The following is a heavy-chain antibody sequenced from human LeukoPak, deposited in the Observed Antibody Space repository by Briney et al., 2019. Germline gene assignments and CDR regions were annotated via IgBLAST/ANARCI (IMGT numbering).Heavy chain of an antibody. J-gene: IGHJ4*02. V-gene: IGHV3-23*01. D-gene: IGHD3-22*01. CDR2: ISASGGST. Sequence: GGSLRLSCAASGFTFSSSAMSWVRQVPGKGLEWVSGISASGGSTSYADSVRGRFTISRDNSKNTLYVQMNSLRDEDTAVYYCAKSRLRYYDSSGYYWGQGTLVTVSS. CDR1: GFTFSSSA. CDR3: AKSRLRYYDSSGYY.